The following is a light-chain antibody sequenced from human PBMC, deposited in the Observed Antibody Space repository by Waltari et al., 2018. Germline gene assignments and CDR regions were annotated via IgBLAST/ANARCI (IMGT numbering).Light chain of an antibody. CDR2: DTN. CDR1: TGAVTRAHF. CDR3: LLDYSGARV. J-gene: IGLJ3*02. V-gene: IGLV7-46*01. Sequence: QAVVTQEPSLTVSPGGTVTPTCGPSTGAVTRAHFPYWFQQKPGQAPRTLIYDTNNKHSWTPARFSGSLLGGKAALSLSGAQPEDEGEYYCLLDYSGARVFGGGTKLTVL.